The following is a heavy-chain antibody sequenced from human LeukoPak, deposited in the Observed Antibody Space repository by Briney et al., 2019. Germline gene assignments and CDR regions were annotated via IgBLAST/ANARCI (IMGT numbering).Heavy chain of an antibody. CDR1: GFTFSSYA. CDR3: AKDSDSSGYYPHFDY. Sequence: PGGSLRLSCAASGFTFSSYAMSWVRQAPGKGLEWVSAISGSGGNTYYADSVKGRFTISRDNSKNTLYLQMNSLRAEDTAVYYCAKDSDSSGYYPHFDYWGQGTLVTVSS. V-gene: IGHV3-23*01. D-gene: IGHD3-22*01. J-gene: IGHJ4*02. CDR2: ISGSGGNT.